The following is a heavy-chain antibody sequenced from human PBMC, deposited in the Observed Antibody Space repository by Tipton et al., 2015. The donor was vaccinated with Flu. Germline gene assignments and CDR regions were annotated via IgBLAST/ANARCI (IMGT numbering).Heavy chain of an antibody. CDR2: IYGEGRA. CDR3: AGVTGASTAYGMDV. CDR1: GVNVSGNY. D-gene: IGHD2-2*01. J-gene: IGHJ6*02. V-gene: IGHV3-53*01. Sequence: SLRLSCAASGVNVSGNYMSWVRQTPGKGLEWVSVIYGEGRASYTDSVKGRFTISRDTSKNTLFLQMNSLRVNDTAVYYCAGVTGASTAYGMDVWGQGTTVTVSS.